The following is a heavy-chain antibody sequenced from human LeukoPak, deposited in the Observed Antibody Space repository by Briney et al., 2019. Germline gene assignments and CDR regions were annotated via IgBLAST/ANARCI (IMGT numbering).Heavy chain of an antibody. D-gene: IGHD3-3*01. J-gene: IGHJ4*02. CDR3: TKVFGTVDPAEH. CDR1: GFTFGSYA. CDR2: ISGSGLST. Sequence: QPGGSLRLSCAASGFTFGSYAMSWVRQVPGKGLEWVSTISGSGLSTYYADSVKGRFSISRDNSKNTLYLQMNSLRAEDTAVYYCTKVFGTVDPAEHWGQGTLVTVSS. V-gene: IGHV3-23*01.